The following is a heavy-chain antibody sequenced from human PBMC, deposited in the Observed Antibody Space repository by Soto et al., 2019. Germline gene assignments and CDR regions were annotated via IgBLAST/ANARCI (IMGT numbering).Heavy chain of an antibody. D-gene: IGHD3-16*01. V-gene: IGHV3-30*18. Sequence: QVQLVESGGGVVQPGRSLRLSCAASGFTFSSLGMHWVRQAPGKGLEWVAIISHDGSSKYYADSVKGRFTISRDNSKNNLDLQLNSLRTEDTAVYYCAKEIGDSNDYPLDYWGQGTLVTVSS. CDR3: AKEIGDSNDYPLDY. J-gene: IGHJ4*02. CDR1: GFTFSSLG. CDR2: ISHDGSSK.